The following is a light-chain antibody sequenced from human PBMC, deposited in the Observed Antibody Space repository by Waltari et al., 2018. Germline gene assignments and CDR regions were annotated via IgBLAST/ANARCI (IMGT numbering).Light chain of an antibody. CDR1: QSIIRY. V-gene: IGKV3-11*01. J-gene: IGKJ2*01. CDR2: DAS. Sequence: DIVLTQSPATLSLSPGERASLSCRASQSIIRYLAWYQQKPGQAPRHLIYDASYRAPGIPARCSGSGSGQDFTLTISSLEPEDFAVYYCQQRFNWPLYTFGQGTKLDIK. CDR3: QQRFNWPLYT.